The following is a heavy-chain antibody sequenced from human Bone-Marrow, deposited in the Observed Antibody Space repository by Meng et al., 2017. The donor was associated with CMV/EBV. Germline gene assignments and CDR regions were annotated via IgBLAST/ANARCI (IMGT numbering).Heavy chain of an antibody. V-gene: IGHV1-69*02. J-gene: IGHJ4*02. CDR3: ARHHLTAAFGY. D-gene: IGHD3-16*01. CDR2: IIPILGIE. CDR1: EGTFSSYT. Sequence: SVKVSCKASEGTFSSYTISWVRQAPGQGLEWMGRIIPILGIENYAQKFQGRVTITADKSTSTAYMELSSLRSEDTAVYYCARHHLTAAFGYWGQGTLVTVSS.